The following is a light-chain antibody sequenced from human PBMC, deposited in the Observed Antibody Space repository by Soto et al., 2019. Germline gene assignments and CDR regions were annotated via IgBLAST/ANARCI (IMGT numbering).Light chain of an antibody. CDR2: GAS. J-gene: IGKJ1*01. V-gene: IGKV3-20*01. CDR1: QSVSSSY. Sequence: EIVLTQSPGTLSLSPGERATLCFSASQSVSSSYLAWYQQKPGQAPRLLIYGASSRATGIPDRFSGSGSGTDFTLTISRLEPEDFAVYYCQQYGSSPWTFGQGTKVDNK. CDR3: QQYGSSPWT.